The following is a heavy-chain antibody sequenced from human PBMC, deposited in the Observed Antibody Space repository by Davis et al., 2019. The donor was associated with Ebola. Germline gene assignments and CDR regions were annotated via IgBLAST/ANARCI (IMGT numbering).Heavy chain of an antibody. CDR2: IREEDSEK. CDR1: GFTLSRYW. CDR3: TRGLYNSQYGGHAF. Sequence: GESLKISCAVSGFTLSRYWMMWVRQAPGKGLEWVANIREEDSEKSYGDSVRGRFTISRDNDKSVLFLQMNNLRVEDTAIYYCTRGLYNSQYGGHAFWGQGTLVTVSS. D-gene: IGHD4-23*01. V-gene: IGHV3-7*01. J-gene: IGHJ4*02.